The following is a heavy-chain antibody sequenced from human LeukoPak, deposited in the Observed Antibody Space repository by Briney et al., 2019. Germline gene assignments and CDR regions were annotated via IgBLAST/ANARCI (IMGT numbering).Heavy chain of an antibody. J-gene: IGHJ5*02. V-gene: IGHV3-15*01. CDR1: GFTFSNAW. D-gene: IGHD2-2*01. CDR2: IKSKTDGGTT. CDR3: TTGSTSCYCLEP. Sequence: GRSLRLSCAASGFTFSNAWMSWVRQAPGKGLEWVGRIKSKTDGGTTDYAAPVKGRFTISRDDSKNTLYLQMNSLKTEDTAVYYCTTGSTSCYCLEPWGQGTLVTVSS.